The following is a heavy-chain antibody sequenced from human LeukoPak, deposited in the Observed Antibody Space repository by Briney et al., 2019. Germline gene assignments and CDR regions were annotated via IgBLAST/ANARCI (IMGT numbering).Heavy chain of an antibody. CDR1: GFTFSSYN. J-gene: IGHJ6*04. CDR3: AELGITMIGGV. V-gene: IGHV3-21*01. D-gene: IGHD3-10*02. Sequence: PGGSLRLSCEASGFTFSSYNMNWVRQAPGKRLEWVSSITSSSYVFYADPVKGRFTISRDNAKNSLYLQMNSLRAEDTAVYYCAELGITMIGGVWGKGTTVTISS. CDR2: ITSSSYV.